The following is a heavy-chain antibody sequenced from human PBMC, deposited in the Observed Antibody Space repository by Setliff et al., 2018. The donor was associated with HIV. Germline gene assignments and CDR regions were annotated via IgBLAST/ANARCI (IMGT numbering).Heavy chain of an antibody. CDR3: VRHRSAVAGTRIGYCYYMDV. J-gene: IGHJ6*03. CDR1: GYTFTNYW. CDR2: IYPGDSDI. V-gene: IGHV5-51*01. D-gene: IGHD6-19*01. Sequence: PGESLKISCEASGYTFTNYWIGWVRQMPGKGLEWMGIIYPGDSDIIYSPSFQGQVTISADNSITTAYLQWSSLKASDTAIYYCVRHRSAVAGTRIGYCYYMDVWGKGTTVTVSS.